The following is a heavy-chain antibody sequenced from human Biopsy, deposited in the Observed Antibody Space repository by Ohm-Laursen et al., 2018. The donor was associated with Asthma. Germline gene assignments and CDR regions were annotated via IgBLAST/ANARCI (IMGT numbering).Heavy chain of an antibody. CDR1: GFTFSNYA. Sequence: GSLRLSCTASGFTFSNYAMSWVRQAPGKGLEWVSSITGSGGFTYYVDSVKGRFTIPRDKSENTLYLQMNSLRVEDTAVFYCARAKSGSFYSPADYWGQGTLVTVSS. V-gene: IGHV3-23*01. CDR3: ARAKSGSFYSPADY. J-gene: IGHJ4*02. CDR2: ITGSGGFT. D-gene: IGHD1-26*01.